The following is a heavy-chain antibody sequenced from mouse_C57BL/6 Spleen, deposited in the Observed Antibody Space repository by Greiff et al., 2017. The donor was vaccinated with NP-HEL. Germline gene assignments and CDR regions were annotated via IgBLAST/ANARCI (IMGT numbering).Heavy chain of an antibody. D-gene: IGHD1-1*01. CDR2: IHPNSGST. J-gene: IGHJ2*01. CDR1: GYTFTSYW. CDR3: AREGQFITTVVADY. V-gene: IGHV1-64*01. Sequence: QVQLKQPGAELVKPGASVKLSCKASGYTFTSYWMHWVKQRPGQGLEWIGMIHPNSGSTNYNEKFKSKATLTVDKSSSTAYMQLSSLTSEDSAVYYCAREGQFITTVVADYWGQGTTLTVSS.